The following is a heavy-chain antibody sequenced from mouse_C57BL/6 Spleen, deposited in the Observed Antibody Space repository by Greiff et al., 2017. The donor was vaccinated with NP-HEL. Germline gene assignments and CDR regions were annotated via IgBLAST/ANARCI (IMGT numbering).Heavy chain of an antibody. CDR1: GYTFTSYW. CDR2: INPSDSET. D-gene: IGHD1-1*01. V-gene: IGHV1-52*01. J-gene: IGHJ4*01. CDR3: ARYYCGPRYALDY. Sequence: VQLQQPGAELVRPGSSVKLSCKASGYTFTSYWMNWVKQRPIQGLEWIGNINPSDSETPYNQKFKDKATLTVDKSSSTAYMQLSSLTSEDSAVYDCARYYCGPRYALDYWGQGTSVTVSS.